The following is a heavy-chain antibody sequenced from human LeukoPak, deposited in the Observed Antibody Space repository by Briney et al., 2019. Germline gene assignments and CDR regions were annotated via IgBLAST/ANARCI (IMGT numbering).Heavy chain of an antibody. CDR1: GFTVSSNF. D-gene: IGHD1-26*01. Sequence: PGGSLRLSCAASGFTVSSNFMSWVRQAPGKGLEWVSVIYSGGDTYYADSVKGRFTISRDSSKNTLYLQMNSLRAEDTAVYYCARDIGGSFDCWGQGTLVTVSS. CDR2: IYSGGDT. V-gene: IGHV3-53*01. CDR3: ARDIGGSFDC. J-gene: IGHJ4*02.